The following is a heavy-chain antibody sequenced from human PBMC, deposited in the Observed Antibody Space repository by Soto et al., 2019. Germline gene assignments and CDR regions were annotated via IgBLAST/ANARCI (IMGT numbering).Heavy chain of an antibody. CDR2: MRGSGGDT. CDR3: AAFRCCTSTSCYGRERGL. Sequence: EVQLLESGGGLVQPGGSLRLSCAASGFTFSSYAMSWVRQAPGQGLEWFSTMRGSGGDTYYADSVEGRFSISRDNSKNKRSLQMADLRAEDTAVYYCAAFRCCTSTSCYGRERGLWGQGTMVTVAS. J-gene: IGHJ4*02. D-gene: IGHD2-2*01. V-gene: IGHV3-23*01. CDR1: GFTFSSYA.